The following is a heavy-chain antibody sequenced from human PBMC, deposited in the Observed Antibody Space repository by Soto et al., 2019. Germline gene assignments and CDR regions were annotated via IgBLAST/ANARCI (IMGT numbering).Heavy chain of an antibody. CDR1: GDSISTDNYY. CDR2: IFYSGAT. D-gene: IGHD4-17*01. J-gene: IGHJ4*02. CDR3: ARGPTVTSDF. V-gene: IGHV4-31*03. Sequence: QVQLQESGPGLVEPSQTLSLTCTVSGDSISTDNYYWSWIRQHPGKGLEWIGSIFYSGATSYNPSLKSRLTMSVDTSKNQFSMRLSSVTAADTAVYYCARGPTVTSDFWGQGTLVTVSS.